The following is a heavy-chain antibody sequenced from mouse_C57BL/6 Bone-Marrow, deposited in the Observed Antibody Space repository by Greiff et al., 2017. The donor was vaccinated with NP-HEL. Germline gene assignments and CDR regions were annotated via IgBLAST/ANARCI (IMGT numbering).Heavy chain of an antibody. J-gene: IGHJ2*01. CDR2: IYPRSGNT. CDR3: ASSYLYDFDY. Sequence: VQLQQSGPELARPGASVKLSCKASGYTFTSYGISWVKQRTGQGLEWIGEIYPRSGNTYYNEKFKGKATLTADNSSSTAYMKLRSLTYEDTAVYFCASSYLYDFDYWGQGTTLTVSS. D-gene: IGHD5-1*01. CDR1: GYTFTSYG. V-gene: IGHV1-81*01.